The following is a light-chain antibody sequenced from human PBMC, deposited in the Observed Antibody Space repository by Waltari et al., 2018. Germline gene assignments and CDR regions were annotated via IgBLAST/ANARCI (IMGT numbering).Light chain of an antibody. CDR3: QTGGHGTWV. J-gene: IGLJ3*02. Sequence: QQPEKGPRCMMEVSSGGSHSKGDEIPDRFSGSSSGAELYLTLSSLQSEDEADYYCQTGGHGTWVFGGGTKLTVL. V-gene: IGLV4-69*01. CDR2: VSSGGSH.